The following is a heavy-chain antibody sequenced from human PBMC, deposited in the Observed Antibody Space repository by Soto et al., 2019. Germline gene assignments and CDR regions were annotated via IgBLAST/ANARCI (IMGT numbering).Heavy chain of an antibody. Sequence: PWGSLRLSCSPSGFTFSTYEMHWVRQAPGKGLQWVSYINRSGDTKHFADSANGRFTISRDNAQNSLYLQMNSLRAEDTALYYCASGNGYFESRGHGSLANASS. CDR3: ASGNGYFES. CDR1: GFTFSTYE. CDR2: INRSGDTK. J-gene: IGHJ4*01. V-gene: IGHV3-48*03. D-gene: IGHD3-22*01.